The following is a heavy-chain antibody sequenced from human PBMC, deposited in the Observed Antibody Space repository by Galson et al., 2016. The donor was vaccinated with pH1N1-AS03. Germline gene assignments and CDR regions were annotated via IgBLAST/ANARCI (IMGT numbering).Heavy chain of an antibody. J-gene: IGHJ4*02. CDR3: VRDFRWGGNSGY. Sequence: SLRLSCAASGFTVSSSHMNWVRQAPGKGLEWVSIIYSGGTTYYADSVKGRFIVPRDNSKNTLYLQMNSLRAEDTAVYYCVRDFRWGGNSGYWGQGTLVTVSS. V-gene: IGHV3-66*01. CDR2: IYSGGTT. D-gene: IGHD4-23*01. CDR1: GFTVSSSH.